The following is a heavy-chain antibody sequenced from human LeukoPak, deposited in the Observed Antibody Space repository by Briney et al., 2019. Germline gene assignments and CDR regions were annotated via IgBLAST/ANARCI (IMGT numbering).Heavy chain of an antibody. D-gene: IGHD6-6*01. Sequence: SETLSLTCAVYGGSFSGYYWSWIRQPPGKGLEWIGEIYHSGSTNYNPSLKSRVIISVDKSKNHFSLKLSSVTAADTAVYFCARDQYSSSSDYYYYMDVWGKGTTVTVSS. CDR2: IYHSGST. J-gene: IGHJ6*03. V-gene: IGHV4-34*01. CDR1: GGSFSGYY. CDR3: ARDQYSSSSDYYYYMDV.